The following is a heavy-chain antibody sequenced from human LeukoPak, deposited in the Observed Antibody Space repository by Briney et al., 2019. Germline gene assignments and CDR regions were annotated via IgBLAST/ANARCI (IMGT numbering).Heavy chain of an antibody. V-gene: IGHV3-23*01. J-gene: IGHJ4*02. CDR1: GFTFSSYA. CDR2: LSSGGKTT. D-gene: IGHD2-15*01. Sequence: GGSLRLSWVASGFTFSSYAMSWVRQAPGEGLQWVSTLSSGGKTTDYADSVKGRFTISRDNSKNTLYLQMNSLRVEDTAVYYCAKDGRSTTPGYWGQGTLVTVSS. CDR3: AKDGRSTTPGY.